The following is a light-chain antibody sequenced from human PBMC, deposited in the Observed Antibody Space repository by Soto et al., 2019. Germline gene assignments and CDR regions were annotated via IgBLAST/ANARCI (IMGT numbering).Light chain of an antibody. CDR3: QSYDSSLSGSV. V-gene: IGLV1-40*01. Sequence: QSVLTQPPSASGTPGQRVTISCSGSSSNVADNSVTWYQRLPGAAPKVLIYGNSNRPSGVPDRFSGSKSGTSASLAITGLQAEDEADYYCQSYDSSLSGSVFGAGTKLTVL. CDR2: GNS. J-gene: IGLJ1*01. CDR1: SSNVADNS.